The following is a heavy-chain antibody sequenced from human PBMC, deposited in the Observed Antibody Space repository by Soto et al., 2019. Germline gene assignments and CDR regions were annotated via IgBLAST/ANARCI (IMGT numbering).Heavy chain of an antibody. CDR2: ISYSGST. V-gene: IGHV4-31*03. J-gene: IGHJ4*02. D-gene: IGHD3-22*01. Sequence: PSETLSLTCTVSGGSISSGGYYWSWIRQHPGKGLEWIGYISYSGSTYYNTSLESRVTISVDTSRNQFSLKLSSVTAADTAVYYCARDALSRDSIWGQGTLVTVSS. CDR1: GGSISSGGYY. CDR3: ARDALSRDSI.